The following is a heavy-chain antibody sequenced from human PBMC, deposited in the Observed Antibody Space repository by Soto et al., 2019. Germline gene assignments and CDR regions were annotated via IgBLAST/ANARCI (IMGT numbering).Heavy chain of an antibody. D-gene: IGHD2-21*02. J-gene: IGHJ6*02. CDR1: GYSISSGYY. CDR2: IYHSGST. Sequence: PSETLSLTCAVSGYSISSGYYWGWIRQPPGKGLEWIGSIYHSGSTYYNPSLKSRVTISVDTSKNQFSLKLSSVTAADTAVYYCARGPCGGDCYSWYYYYGMDVWGQGTTVTVSS. V-gene: IGHV4-38-2*01. CDR3: ARGPCGGDCYSWYYYYGMDV.